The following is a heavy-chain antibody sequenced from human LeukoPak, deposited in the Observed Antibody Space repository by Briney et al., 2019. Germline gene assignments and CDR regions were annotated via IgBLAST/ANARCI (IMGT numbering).Heavy chain of an antibody. CDR1: GFTFSSYA. V-gene: IGHV3-23*01. CDR3: ARVLYGRFDP. Sequence: GGSLRLSCAASGFTFSSYAMSWVRQAPGKGLEWVSAISGSGGSTFYADSVKGRFTISRDNSKNSLYLQVNSLRAEDTAVYYCARVLYGRFDPWGQGTLVTVSS. J-gene: IGHJ5*02. D-gene: IGHD2/OR15-2a*01. CDR2: ISGSGGST.